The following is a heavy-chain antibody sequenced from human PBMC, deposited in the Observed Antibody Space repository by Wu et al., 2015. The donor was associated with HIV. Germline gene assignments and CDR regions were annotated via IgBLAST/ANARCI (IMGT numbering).Heavy chain of an antibody. Sequence: QVQLVQSGAEVKKPGASVKVSCKASEYTFTGYYLHWVRQAPGQGLEWMGWINPNSGDTNYAQKFQGRITMTRDTSISTAYMELSRLRSDDTAVYYCVRDFTVGYCRTTSCYLDYFDYWGQGTLVTVSS. CDR1: EYTFTGYY. D-gene: IGHD2-2*01. CDR2: INPNSGDT. CDR3: VRDFTVGYCRTTSCYLDYFDY. J-gene: IGHJ4*02. V-gene: IGHV1-2*02.